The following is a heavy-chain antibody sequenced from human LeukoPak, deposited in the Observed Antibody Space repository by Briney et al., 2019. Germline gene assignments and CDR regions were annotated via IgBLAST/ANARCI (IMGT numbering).Heavy chain of an antibody. Sequence: GGSLRLSCAASGFTFSTYAMTWLRQAPGKGLEWVSALSASGGKTYYADSVKGRFTISRDNSKNTLYLQMNSLRAEDTAVYYCARGVPAAFLRLYYFDYWGQGTLVTVSS. J-gene: IGHJ4*02. CDR2: LSASGGKT. V-gene: IGHV3-23*01. D-gene: IGHD2-2*01. CDR3: ARGVPAAFLRLYYFDY. CDR1: GFTFSTYA.